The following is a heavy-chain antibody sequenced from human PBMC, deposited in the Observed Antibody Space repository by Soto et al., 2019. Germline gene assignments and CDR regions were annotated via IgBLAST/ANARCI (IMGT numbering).Heavy chain of an antibody. V-gene: IGHV3-23*01. CDR1: GFTFSSYA. CDR2: ISGSGGST. CDR3: AKSPDSGYDYYYYYMDV. D-gene: IGHD5-12*01. Sequence: GRSLRLSCAASGFTFSSYAMSWVRQAPGKGLEWVSAISGSGGSTYYADSVKGRFTISRDNSKNTLYLQMNSLRAEDTAVYYCAKSPDSGYDYYYYYMDVWGKGTTVTVSS. J-gene: IGHJ6*03.